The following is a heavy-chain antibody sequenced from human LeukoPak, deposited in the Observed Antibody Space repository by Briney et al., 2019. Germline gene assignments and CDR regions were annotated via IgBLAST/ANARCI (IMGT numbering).Heavy chain of an antibody. Sequence: GGSLRLSCAAFGFTFSSYAMGWVRQAPGKGLEWVSAIGGSGGDTYYADSVKGRFTFSRDNSKYTLYLQMNSLRPEDTALYYCAKAVWFGEFDYYFFGLDVWGQGTTVTVSS. D-gene: IGHD3-10*01. CDR2: IGGSGGDT. CDR3: AKAVWFGEFDYYFFGLDV. J-gene: IGHJ6*02. V-gene: IGHV3-23*01. CDR1: GFTFSSYA.